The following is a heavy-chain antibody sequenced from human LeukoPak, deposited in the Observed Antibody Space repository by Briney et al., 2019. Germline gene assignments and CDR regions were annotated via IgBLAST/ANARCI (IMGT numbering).Heavy chain of an antibody. CDR1: GFTFTTYW. V-gene: IGHV3-21*01. J-gene: IGHJ6*03. D-gene: IGHD1-1*01. CDR2: ISSSSSYI. Sequence: GGSLRLSCAASGFTFTTYWMSWVRQAPGKGLERVSSISSSSSYIYYADSVKGRFTISRDNAKNSLYLQMNSLRAEDTAVYYCARERNDGDQGQYHYYYYYMDVWGKGTTVTISS. CDR3: ARERNDGDQGQYHYYYYYMDV.